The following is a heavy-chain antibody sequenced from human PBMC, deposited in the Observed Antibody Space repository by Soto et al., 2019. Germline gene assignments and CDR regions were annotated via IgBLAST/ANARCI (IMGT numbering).Heavy chain of an antibody. CDR1: GFTFSSYG. D-gene: IGHD3-3*01. CDR3: ARARVDDFWSGYLTGYYFDY. Sequence: QVQLVESGGGVVQPGRSLRLSCAASGFTFSSYGMHWVRQAPGKGLEWVAVIGDDGRNKYYADSVKGRFTISRDNSKNTLYLQMNSLRAEDTAVYYCARARVDDFWSGYLTGYYFDYWGQGTLVTVSS. V-gene: IGHV3-33*01. J-gene: IGHJ4*02. CDR2: IGDDGRNK.